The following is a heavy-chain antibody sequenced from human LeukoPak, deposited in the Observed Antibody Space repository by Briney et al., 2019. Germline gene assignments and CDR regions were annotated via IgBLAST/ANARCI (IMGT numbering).Heavy chain of an antibody. D-gene: IGHD4-23*01. CDR2: IKQDGSEK. CDR3: ARDPPTVENAS. V-gene: IGHV3-7*01. CDR1: GFTSSSYW. Sequence: PGGSLRLSCAASGFTSSSYWMSWVRQAPGKGLEWVANIKQDGSEKYYVDSVKGRFTISRDNAKNSLYLQMNSLRAEDTAVYYCARDPPTVENASWGQGTMVTVSS. J-gene: IGHJ3*01.